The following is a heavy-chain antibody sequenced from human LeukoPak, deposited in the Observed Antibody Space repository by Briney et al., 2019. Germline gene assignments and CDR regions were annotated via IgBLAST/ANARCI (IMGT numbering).Heavy chain of an antibody. CDR1: GYIFTSYW. Sequence: GESLKISCKGSGYIFTSYWIGWVRQMPGKGLEWMGIIYPGDSDTRYSPSFQGQVTISADKSISTAYLQWSSLKASDTAMYYCARRYCSSTSCSYYFDYWGQGTLVTVSS. CDR3: ARRYCSSTSCSYYFDY. J-gene: IGHJ4*02. CDR2: IYPGDSDT. V-gene: IGHV5-51*01. D-gene: IGHD2-2*01.